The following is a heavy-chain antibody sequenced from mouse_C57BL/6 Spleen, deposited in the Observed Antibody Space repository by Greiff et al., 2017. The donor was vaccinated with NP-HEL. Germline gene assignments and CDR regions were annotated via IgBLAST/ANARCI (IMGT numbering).Heavy chain of an antibody. CDR1: GYTFTSYW. Sequence: QVQLQQPGTELVKPGASVKLSCKASGYTFTSYWMHWVKQRPGQGLEWIGNINPSNGGTIYNEKFKSKATLTVDKSSSTAYMQLSSLTSEDSAVYYCARGEKVYYDYGGFAYWGQGTLVTVSA. CDR3: ARGEKVYYDYGGFAY. J-gene: IGHJ3*01. D-gene: IGHD2-4*01. V-gene: IGHV1-53*01. CDR2: INPSNGGT.